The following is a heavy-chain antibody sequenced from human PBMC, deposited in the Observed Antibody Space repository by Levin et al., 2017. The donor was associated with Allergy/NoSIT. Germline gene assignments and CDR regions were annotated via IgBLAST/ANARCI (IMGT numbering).Heavy chain of an antibody. CDR3: AREGTGTTDY. D-gene: IGHD1-7*01. CDR2: ISVYNGNT. CDR1: GYTFTSYG. Sequence: LGESLKISCKTSGYTFTSYGLSWVRQAPGQGLEWMGWISVYNGNTNYAQKFQGRVTMTTDTSTSTAYMELRSLRSDDTAVYYCAREGTGTTDYWGQGTLVTVSS. V-gene: IGHV1-18*01. J-gene: IGHJ4*02.